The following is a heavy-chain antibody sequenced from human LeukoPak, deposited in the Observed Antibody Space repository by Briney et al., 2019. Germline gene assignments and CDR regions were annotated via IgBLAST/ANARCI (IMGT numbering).Heavy chain of an antibody. D-gene: IGHD3-3*01. V-gene: IGHV4-61*01. CDR2: IYYSGST. CDR1: GGSVSSGSYY. J-gene: IGHJ6*02. CDR3: ARDRYDSYPMDV. Sequence: SETLSLTCTVSGGSVSSGSYYWSWIRQPPGKGLEWIGYIYYSGSTNYNPSLKSRVTISVDTSKNQFSLKLSSVTAADTAVYYCARDRYDSYPMDVWGQGTTVTVSS.